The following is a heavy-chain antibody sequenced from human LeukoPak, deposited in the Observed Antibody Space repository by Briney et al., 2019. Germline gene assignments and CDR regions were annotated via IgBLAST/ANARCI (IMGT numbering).Heavy chain of an antibody. J-gene: IGHJ4*02. D-gene: IGHD6-13*01. CDR3: AKTRPLDSSSWSHGDY. CDR2: IKVDGSEI. Sequence: GGSLRLSCAASGFTFSMYWMSWVRQAPGKGPEWVANIKVDGSEIYYVDSVKGRFTISRDNAKNSLYLQMNSLRAEDTAVYYCAKTRPLDSSSWSHGDYWGQGTLVTVSS. CDR1: GFTFSMYW. V-gene: IGHV3-7*03.